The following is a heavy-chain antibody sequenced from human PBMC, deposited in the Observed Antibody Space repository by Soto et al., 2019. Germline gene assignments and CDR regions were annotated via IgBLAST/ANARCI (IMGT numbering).Heavy chain of an antibody. V-gene: IGHV4-31*03. CDR3: ASMVVPADRCYYYGMDV. D-gene: IGHD2-2*01. J-gene: IGHJ6*02. CDR1: GGSISSGGYY. Sequence: SETLSLTCTVSGGSISSGGYYWSWIRQHPGKGLEWIGYIYYSGSTYYNPSLKSRVTISVDTSKNQFSLKLSSVTAADTAVYYCASMVVPADRCYYYGMDVWGQGTTVTVSS. CDR2: IYYSGST.